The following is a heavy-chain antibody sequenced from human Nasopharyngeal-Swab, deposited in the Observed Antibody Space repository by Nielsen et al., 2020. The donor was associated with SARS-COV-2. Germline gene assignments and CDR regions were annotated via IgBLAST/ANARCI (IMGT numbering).Heavy chain of an antibody. V-gene: IGHV3-11*06. CDR1: GFTFSDHY. CDR2: IDTRGTHS. CDR3: GRGHYGLDV. J-gene: IGHJ6*02. Sequence: GESLKISCAASGFTFSDHYMSWIRQAPGKGLEWVSYIDTRGTHSNYADSAKGRFTISRDNAKNSLYLEMNSLRVEDTAVYYCGRGHYGLDVWGQRTTVIVSS.